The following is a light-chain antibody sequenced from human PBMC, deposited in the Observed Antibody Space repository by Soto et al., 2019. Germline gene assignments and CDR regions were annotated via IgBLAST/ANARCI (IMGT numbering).Light chain of an antibody. CDR2: KES. CDR1: QSISSW. Sequence: DIQMTQSPSTLSASVGDRVTITCRASQSISSWLAWYQQKPVKAPKLLIYKESSLESGVPSRFSGSGSGTEFTLTISSLQPDDFATYYCQHYNSYPITFGPGTKVDIK. V-gene: IGKV1-5*03. J-gene: IGKJ3*01. CDR3: QHYNSYPIT.